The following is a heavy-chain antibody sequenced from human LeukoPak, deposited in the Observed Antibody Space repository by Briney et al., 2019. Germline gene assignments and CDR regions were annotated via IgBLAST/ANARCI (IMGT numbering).Heavy chain of an antibody. Sequence: AGESLKISCKGSGYSFTSYWIGWVRQMPGKGLEWMGIIYPGDSDTRYSPSFQGQVTISANKSISTAYLQWSSLKASDTAMYYCARRIWGLGNDILTGYYGAAFDIWGQGTMVTVSS. J-gene: IGHJ3*02. CDR2: IYPGDSDT. D-gene: IGHD3-9*01. CDR3: ARRIWGLGNDILTGYYGAAFDI. V-gene: IGHV5-51*01. CDR1: GYSFTSYW.